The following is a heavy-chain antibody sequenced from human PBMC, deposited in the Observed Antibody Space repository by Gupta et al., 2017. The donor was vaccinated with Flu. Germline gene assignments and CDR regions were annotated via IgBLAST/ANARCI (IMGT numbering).Heavy chain of an antibody. V-gene: IGHV4-59*01. Sequence: QLQLHKSGPGLVRPSETVSLTCTVSGGSINGNHGSWIRQPPGKGLGWIGYIYDIGNTNYNPSLKGRVNISVDMSKNQFSLMLSSVTAADTAVYYCARIADYYADSSGYYFDSWGQGTLVTVSS. CDR3: ARIADYYADSSGYYFDS. D-gene: IGHD3-22*01. CDR1: GGSINGNH. J-gene: IGHJ4*02. CDR2: IYDIGNT.